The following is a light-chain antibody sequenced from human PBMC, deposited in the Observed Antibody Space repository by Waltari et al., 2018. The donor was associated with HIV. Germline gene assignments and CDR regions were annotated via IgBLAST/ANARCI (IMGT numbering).Light chain of an antibody. J-gene: IGLJ1*01. CDR1: SSNIGAGYD. CDR3: QSYDSGLSAYV. V-gene: IGLV1-40*01. CDR2: GNT. Sequence: QSVLTQPPSVSGAPGQRVTISCTGRSSNIGAGYDVHWFQQLPGTAPKLLIYGNTIRPSGVPDRFSGSKAGTSASLAITGLQAEDEADYYCQSYDSGLSAYVFGTGTKVTVL.